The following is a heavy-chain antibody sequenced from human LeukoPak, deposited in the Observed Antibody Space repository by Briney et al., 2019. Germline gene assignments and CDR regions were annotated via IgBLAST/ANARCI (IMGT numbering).Heavy chain of an antibody. V-gene: IGHV4-34*01. CDR1: GGSFSGYY. Sequence: SETLSLTCAVYGGSFSGYYWSWIRQPPGKGLEWIGEINHSGSTNYNPSLKSRVTISVDTSKTQFSLKLNSVTAADTAVFYCARLRAAGAFDIWGQGTMVTVSS. J-gene: IGHJ3*02. D-gene: IGHD4-17*01. CDR3: ARLRAAGAFDI. CDR2: INHSGST.